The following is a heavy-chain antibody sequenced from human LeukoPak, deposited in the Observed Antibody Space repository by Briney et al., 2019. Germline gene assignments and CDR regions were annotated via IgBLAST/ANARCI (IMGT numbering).Heavy chain of an antibody. CDR2: ITGRSSYI. D-gene: IGHD3-10*01. V-gene: IGHV3-21*01. CDR3: TREVLVRGVRYHGMDV. Sequence: GGSLTLSCATAGFRFYRYSLIWVRQAPGKGLEWVASITGRSSYIYYAGSVKGRFTISRDNSKNTLYLQMDSLRSEDTAVYYCTREVLVRGVRYHGMDVWGQGTTVTVSS. CDR1: GFRFYRYS. J-gene: IGHJ6*02.